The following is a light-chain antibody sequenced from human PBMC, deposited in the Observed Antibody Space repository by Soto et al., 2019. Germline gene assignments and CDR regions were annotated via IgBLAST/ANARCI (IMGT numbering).Light chain of an antibody. V-gene: IGLV1-40*01. J-gene: IGLJ3*02. Sequence: QSVLTQPPSVSGAPGQRVTISCTGSSSNIGAGYDVHWYQQLPGTAPKILIYVNNNRPSGVPDRFSGSKSGTSASLAITKLPAEDEADYYCQSYDYSLSGWLFGGGTKVTVL. CDR1: SSNIGAGYD. CDR2: VNN. CDR3: QSYDYSLSGWL.